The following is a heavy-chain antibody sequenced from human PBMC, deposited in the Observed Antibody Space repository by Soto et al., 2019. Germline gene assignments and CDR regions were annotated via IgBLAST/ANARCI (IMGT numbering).Heavy chain of an antibody. CDR1: GGSITSYY. CDR3: ATLSTVTSWSFVNI. J-gene: IGHJ3*02. Sequence: QVQLQESGPGLVKPSETLSLTCTVSGGSITSYYWSWIRQAPGKGLEWIGYIFYSGGTDCNPSLKSRLTISVATSQSEFSLKLTSVTAADTAVYYCATLSTVTSWSFVNIWGQGTMVTVSS. CDR2: IFYSGGT. V-gene: IGHV4-59*08. D-gene: IGHD4-17*01.